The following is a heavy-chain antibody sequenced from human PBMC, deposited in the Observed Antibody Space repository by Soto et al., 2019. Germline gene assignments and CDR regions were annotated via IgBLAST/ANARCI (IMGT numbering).Heavy chain of an antibody. D-gene: IGHD4-4*01. Sequence: SETLSLTCTVSGGSISSGGYYWSWIRQHPGKGLEWIGYIYYSGSTYYNPSLKSRVTISVDTSKNQFSLKLSSVTAADTAVYYCARASSSNYVSPLFDYWGQGTLVTVSS. CDR1: GGSISSGGYY. CDR2: IYYSGST. CDR3: ARASSSNYVSPLFDY. V-gene: IGHV4-31*03. J-gene: IGHJ4*02.